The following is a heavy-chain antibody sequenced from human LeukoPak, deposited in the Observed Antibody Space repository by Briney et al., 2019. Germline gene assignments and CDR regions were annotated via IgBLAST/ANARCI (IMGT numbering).Heavy chain of an antibody. J-gene: IGHJ4*02. V-gene: IGHV4-61*02. D-gene: IGHD6-13*01. CDR1: GGSISSGSYF. CDR2: INTSGST. CDR3: AREGYTSSWYSGYYYFDY. Sequence: PSETLFLTCTVSGGSISSGSYFWTWIRQPAGKGLEWIGRINTSGSTNYNPSLKSRVTISVDTSKNQFSLKLSSVTAADTAVFYCAREGYTSSWYSGYYYFDYWGQGTLVTVSS.